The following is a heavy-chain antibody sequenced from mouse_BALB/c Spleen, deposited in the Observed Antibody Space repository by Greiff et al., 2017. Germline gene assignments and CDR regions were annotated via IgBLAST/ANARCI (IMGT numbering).Heavy chain of an antibody. Sequence: VQLQQSGPGLVKPSQSLSLTCSVTGYSITSGYYWNWIRQFPGNKLEWMGYISYDGSNNYNPSLKNRISITRDTSKNQFFLKLNSVTTEDTATYYCARGVYYGNHGGYFDYWGQGTTLTVSS. J-gene: IGHJ2*01. V-gene: IGHV3-6*02. CDR2: ISYDGSN. D-gene: IGHD2-1*01. CDR3: ARGVYYGNHGGYFDY. CDR1: GYSITSGYY.